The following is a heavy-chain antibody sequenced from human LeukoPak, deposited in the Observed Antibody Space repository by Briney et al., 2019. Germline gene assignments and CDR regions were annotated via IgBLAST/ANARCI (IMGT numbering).Heavy chain of an antibody. Sequence: GGSLRLSCAASGFTFNIYAMTWVRQDPGKGLEWVSAIGGIGDRTYYADSVKGRVTISRDNSKITLYMQMNSLRAEDTAVYYCAQDRTHQPYGIFDYWGQGTLVTVSS. D-gene: IGHD1-26*01. J-gene: IGHJ4*02. CDR3: AQDRTHQPYGIFDY. CDR2: IGGIGDRT. CDR1: GFTFNIYA. V-gene: IGHV3-23*01.